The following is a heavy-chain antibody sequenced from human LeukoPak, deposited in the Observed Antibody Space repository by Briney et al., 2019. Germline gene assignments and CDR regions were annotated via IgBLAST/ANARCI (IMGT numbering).Heavy chain of an antibody. CDR1: GGSISSYY. D-gene: IGHD1-14*01. V-gene: IGHV4-59*08. CDR3: ARHRYWNWFDL. J-gene: IGHJ5*02. Sequence: SETLSLTCTVSGGSISSYYWSWIRQPPGKGLEWIGYIYYSGSTNYNPSLKSRVTISVDTSKNQFSLKLSSVTAADTAVYYCARHRYWNWFDLWGQGTLVTVSS. CDR2: IYYSGST.